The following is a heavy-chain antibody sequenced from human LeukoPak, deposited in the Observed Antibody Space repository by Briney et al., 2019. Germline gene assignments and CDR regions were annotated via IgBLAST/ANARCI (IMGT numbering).Heavy chain of an antibody. V-gene: IGHV1-2*06. CDR1: GYTFTGYY. Sequence: GASVKVSCTASGYTFTGYYMHWVRQAPGQGLEWMGRINPNSGGTNYAQKFQGRVTMTRDTSISTAYMELSRLRSDDTAVYYCARGVGATDWFDPWGQGTLVTVSS. CDR2: INPNSGGT. J-gene: IGHJ5*02. CDR3: ARGVGATDWFDP. D-gene: IGHD1-26*01.